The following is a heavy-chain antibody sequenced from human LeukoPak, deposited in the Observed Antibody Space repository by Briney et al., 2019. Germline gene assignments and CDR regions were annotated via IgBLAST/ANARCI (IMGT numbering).Heavy chain of an antibody. CDR1: GGTFSSYA. V-gene: IGHV1-69*05. CDR3: ARDITGTTGWFDP. CDR2: IIPIFGTA. Sequence: SVKVSCKASGGTFSSYAISWVRQAPGQGLEWMGGIIPIFGTANYAQKFQSRVTITTDESTSTAYMELSSLRSEDTAVYYCARDITGTTGWFDPWGQGTLVTVSS. D-gene: IGHD1-20*01. J-gene: IGHJ5*02.